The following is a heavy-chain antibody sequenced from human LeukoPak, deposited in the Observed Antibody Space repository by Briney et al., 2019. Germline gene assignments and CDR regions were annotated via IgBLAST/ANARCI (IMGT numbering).Heavy chain of an antibody. CDR3: ARQVSDYFYYYIDV. Sequence: SETLSLTCSVSGGSISSSSYYWNWIRQPPGKGLEWVGSIYYSGTTYYNSSLKSRVSISEDTSKNRFSLMLTSVTAADTAVYYCARQVSDYFYYYIDVWGEGTTVIVSS. CDR1: GGSISSSSYY. J-gene: IGHJ6*03. V-gene: IGHV4-39*01. CDR2: IYYSGTT.